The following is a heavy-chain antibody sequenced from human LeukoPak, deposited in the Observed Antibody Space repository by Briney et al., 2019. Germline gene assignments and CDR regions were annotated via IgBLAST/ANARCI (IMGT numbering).Heavy chain of an antibody. V-gene: IGHV4-34*01. CDR2: INHSGST. Sequence: FRRYSMEWIRQPPGKGLGWIGEINHSGSTNYNPSLKSRVTISVDTSKNQFSLKLSSVTAADTAVYYCARGGSSHYFDYWGQGTLVTVSS. D-gene: IGHD6-6*01. CDR3: ARGGSSHYFDY. CDR1: FRRYS. J-gene: IGHJ4*02.